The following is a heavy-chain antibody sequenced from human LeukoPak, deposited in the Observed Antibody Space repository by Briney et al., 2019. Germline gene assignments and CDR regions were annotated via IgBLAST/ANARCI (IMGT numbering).Heavy chain of an antibody. CDR3: ARSYYYDSSGYYGWFDP. J-gene: IGHJ5*02. CDR1: GGXISSGGYY. CDR2: IYYSGST. Sequence: SQALSLTCTVSGGXISSGGYYWSWIRQHPGKGLEWIGYIYYSGSTYYNPSLKSRVTISVDTSKNQFSLKLSSVTAADTAVYYCARSYYYDSSGYYGWFDPWGQGTLVTVSS. V-gene: IGHV4-31*03. D-gene: IGHD3-22*01.